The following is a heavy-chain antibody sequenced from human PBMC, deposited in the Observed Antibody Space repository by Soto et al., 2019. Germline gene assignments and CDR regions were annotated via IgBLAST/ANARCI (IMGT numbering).Heavy chain of an antibody. V-gene: IGHV1-69*13. J-gene: IGHJ4*02. CDR2: IIPIFGTA. Sequence: SVKVSCKASGGTFSSYAISWVRQAPGQGLEWMGGIIPIFGTANYAQKFQGRVTITADESTSTAYMELSSLRSEDTAVYYCARDRMHYYDSSGYPWTFDSWGQGTLVTVSS. CDR3: ARDRMHYYDSSGYPWTFDS. CDR1: GGTFSSYA. D-gene: IGHD3-22*01.